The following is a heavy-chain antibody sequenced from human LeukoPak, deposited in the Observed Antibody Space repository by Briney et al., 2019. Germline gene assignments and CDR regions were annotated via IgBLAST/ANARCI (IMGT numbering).Heavy chain of an antibody. CDR2: IYNSGST. J-gene: IGHJ3*01. Sequence: SETLSLTCTVSGDSINSNYWSWIRQSPGTGLEWIGYIYNSGSTDYNPSLKSRVTISVDTSKNQFSLKLTSVTAADTAVYYCARYSRGWYNAFDFWGQGTMVIVSS. D-gene: IGHD6-19*01. V-gene: IGHV4-59*01. CDR3: ARYSRGWYNAFDF. CDR1: GDSINSNY.